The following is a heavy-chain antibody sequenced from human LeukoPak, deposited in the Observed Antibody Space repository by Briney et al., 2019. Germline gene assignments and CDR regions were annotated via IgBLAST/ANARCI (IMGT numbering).Heavy chain of an antibody. V-gene: IGHV3-30*02. CDR1: GFTFSSDG. CDR3: AKDEASRIAVAGFFDY. CDR2: IRYDGSNK. Sequence: PGGSLRLSCAASGFTFSSDGMHWVRQAPGKGLEWVAFIRYDGSNKYYADSVKGRFTISRDNSKDTLYLQMNSLTTGPKALYYCAKDEASRIAVAGFFDYWGQGTLVTVSS. J-gene: IGHJ4*02. D-gene: IGHD6-19*01.